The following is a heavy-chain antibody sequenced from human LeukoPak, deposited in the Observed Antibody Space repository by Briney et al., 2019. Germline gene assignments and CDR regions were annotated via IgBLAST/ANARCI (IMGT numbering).Heavy chain of an antibody. CDR3: ARILAGGNRFDP. Sequence: SETLSLTCAVSGGSISSSNWWSWVRQPPGKGLEWIGEIHHSGSTNYNPSLKSRVTISVDKTKNQFSLKLTSVTAADTALYYCARILAGGNRFDPWGQGTLVTVSS. CDR1: GGSISSSNW. D-gene: IGHD2-15*01. CDR2: IHHSGST. J-gene: IGHJ5*02. V-gene: IGHV4-4*02.